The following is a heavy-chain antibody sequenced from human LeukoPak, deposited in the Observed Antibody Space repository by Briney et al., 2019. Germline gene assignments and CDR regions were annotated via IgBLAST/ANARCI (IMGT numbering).Heavy chain of an antibody. V-gene: IGHV3-21*04. CDR3: ARLWELHDAFDI. Sequence: PGGSLRLSCAASGFTFSSYSMNWVRQAPGKGLEWVSSISSSSSYIYYADSVKGRFTISRDNSKNTLYLQMNSLRAEDTAVYYCARLWELHDAFDIWGQGTMVTVSS. CDR2: ISSSSSYI. J-gene: IGHJ3*02. D-gene: IGHD1-26*01. CDR1: GFTFSSYS.